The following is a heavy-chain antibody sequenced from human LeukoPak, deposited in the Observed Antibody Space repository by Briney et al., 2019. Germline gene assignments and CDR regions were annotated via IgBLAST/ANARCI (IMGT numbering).Heavy chain of an antibody. V-gene: IGHV3-21*01. Sequence: GGSLRLSCIASTFSFNTYTMNWVRQAPGKGLEWVSSITSRNSIYYADSVRGRFSISRDNAKNSLYLQMNSLKTEDTAVYYCARGGKIPLAGTRSPQYFQHWGQGTLVTVSS. CDR1: TFSFNTYT. J-gene: IGHJ1*01. CDR2: ITSRNSI. D-gene: IGHD6-19*01. CDR3: ARGGKIPLAGTRSPQYFQH.